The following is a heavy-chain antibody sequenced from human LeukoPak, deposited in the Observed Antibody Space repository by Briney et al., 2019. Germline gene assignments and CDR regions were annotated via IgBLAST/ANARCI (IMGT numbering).Heavy chain of an antibody. CDR1: GFTASSYW. Sequence: GGSLRLSCVASGFTASSYWMSWVRQAPGKGLEWVANIKQDGSEKYYADSVKGRFTISRDNSKNTLYLQMDSLRVEDTAIYYCARDRAWDYLDSWDQGPLVTVSS. J-gene: IGHJ4*02. D-gene: IGHD1-26*01. V-gene: IGHV3-7*01. CDR2: IKQDGSEK. CDR3: ARDRAWDYLDS.